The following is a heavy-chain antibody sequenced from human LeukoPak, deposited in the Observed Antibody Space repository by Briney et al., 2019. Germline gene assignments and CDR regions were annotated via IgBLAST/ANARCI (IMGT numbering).Heavy chain of an antibody. CDR2: IIPILGIA. J-gene: IGHJ4*02. D-gene: IGHD1-26*01. V-gene: IGHV1-69*04. Sequence: SVKVSCKASGGTFSSYTISWVRQAPGQGLEWMGRIIPILGIANYAQKFQGRVTITADKSTSTAYMELSSLRSEDTAVYYCARDLGKDPQGYWGQGTLVTVSS. CDR3: ARDLGKDPQGY. CDR1: GGTFSSYT.